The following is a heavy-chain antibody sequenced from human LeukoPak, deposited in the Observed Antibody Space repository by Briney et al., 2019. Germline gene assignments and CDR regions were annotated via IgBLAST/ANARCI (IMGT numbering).Heavy chain of an antibody. V-gene: IGHV4-59*01. CDR2: IYYSGST. D-gene: IGHD2-2*01. Sequence: SETLSLTCTVSGGSISSYYWSWIRQPPGKGLEWIGYIYYSGSTNYNPSLKSRVTISVDTSKNQFSLKLSSVTAADTAVYYCARVGRGGVVSAATEYFDYWGRGTLVTVSS. J-gene: IGHJ4*02. CDR3: ARVGRGGVVSAATEYFDY. CDR1: GGSISSYY.